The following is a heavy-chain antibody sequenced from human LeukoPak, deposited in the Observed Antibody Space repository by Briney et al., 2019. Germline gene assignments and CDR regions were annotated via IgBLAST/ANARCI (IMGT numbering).Heavy chain of an antibody. Sequence: SETLSLTCAVYGGSFSGYYWSWIRQPPGKGLEWIGEINHSGSTNYNPSLKSRVTISVDTSKNQFSLKLSSVTAAHTAVYYCARDRRSSPYLNWFDPWGQGTLVTVSS. CDR3: ARDRRSSPYLNWFDP. CDR1: GGSFSGYY. J-gene: IGHJ5*02. V-gene: IGHV4-34*01. CDR2: INHSGST. D-gene: IGHD2-15*01.